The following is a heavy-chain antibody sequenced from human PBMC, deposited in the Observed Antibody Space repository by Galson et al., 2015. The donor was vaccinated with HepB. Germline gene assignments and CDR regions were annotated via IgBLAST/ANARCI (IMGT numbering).Heavy chain of an antibody. J-gene: IGHJ3*01. CDR1: KFDVHSSA. CDR3: AKPTTEYNHGAFDV. D-gene: IGHD5-24*01. Sequence: SLRVSCPAYKFDVHSSAMTWVRQAPGKGLEWVSTIRDSGSDVYYGDSVKGRFTISRDNSKNTLYLQMNSLRAEDTALYYCAKPTTEYNHGAFDVWGLGTVVTVSS. V-gene: IGHV3-23*01. CDR2: IRDSGSDV.